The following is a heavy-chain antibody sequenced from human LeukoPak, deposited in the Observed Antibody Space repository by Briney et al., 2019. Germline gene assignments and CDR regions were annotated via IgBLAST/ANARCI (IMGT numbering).Heavy chain of an antibody. CDR2: IKQDGSEK. V-gene: IGHV3-7*01. CDR1: GFTFSSYW. J-gene: IGHJ3*02. Sequence: GGSLRLFCAASGFTFSSYWMSWVRQAPGKGLEWVANIKQDGSEKYYVDSVKGRFTISRDNAKNSLYLQMNSLRAEDTAVYYCARENIVVVPAKDAFDIWGQGTMVTVSS. D-gene: IGHD2-2*01. CDR3: ARENIVVVPAKDAFDI.